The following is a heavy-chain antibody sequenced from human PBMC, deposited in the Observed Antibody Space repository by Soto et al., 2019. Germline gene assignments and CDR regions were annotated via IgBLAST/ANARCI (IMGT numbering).Heavy chain of an antibody. CDR3: AKDCSSSWYWYFDL. J-gene: IGHJ2*01. Sequence: PGGSMRLSCAASGFTFSSYAMSWVRQAPGKGLEWVSAISGSGGSTYYADSVKGRFTISRDNSKNTLYLQMNSLRAEDTAVYYCAKDCSSSWYWYFDLWGRGTLVTVS. CDR1: GFTFSSYA. V-gene: IGHV3-23*01. CDR2: ISGSGGST. D-gene: IGHD6-13*01.